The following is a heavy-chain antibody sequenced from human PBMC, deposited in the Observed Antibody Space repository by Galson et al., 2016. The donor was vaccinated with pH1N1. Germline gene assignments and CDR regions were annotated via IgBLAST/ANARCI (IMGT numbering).Heavy chain of an antibody. Sequence: SVKVSCKASGYTFASYGFAWVRQARGQGLEWMGWISAYNGHTQYAQNLQGRVTMTTDTSTSTAFMELRSLRSDDTAVYYCARVRVTYFGEPGFDYWGQGTLVTVCS. CDR1: GYTFASYG. CDR2: ISAYNGHT. J-gene: IGHJ4*02. CDR3: ARVRVTYFGEPGFDY. D-gene: IGHD3-10*01. V-gene: IGHV1-18*01.